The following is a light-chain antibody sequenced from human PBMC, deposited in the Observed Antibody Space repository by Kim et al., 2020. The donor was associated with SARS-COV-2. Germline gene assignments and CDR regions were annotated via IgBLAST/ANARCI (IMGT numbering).Light chain of an antibody. CDR3: QQYNNWPPLT. CDR2: GAS. CDR1: QSVSSN. V-gene: IGKV3-15*01. J-gene: IGKJ5*01. Sequence: SPGERATLSCRASQSVSSNLAWYQQKPGQAPRLLIYGASTRATGISARFSGSGSGTEFTLTISSLQSEDFAVYYCQQYNNWPPLTFGQGTRLEIK.